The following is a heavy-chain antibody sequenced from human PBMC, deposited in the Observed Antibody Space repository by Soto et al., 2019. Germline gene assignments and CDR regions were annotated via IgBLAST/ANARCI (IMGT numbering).Heavy chain of an antibody. D-gene: IGHD6-19*01. J-gene: IGHJ3*02. CDR1: GYTLTELS. CDR3: ATGWLVRDAFDI. Sequence: ASVKVSCKVSGYTLTELSMHWVRQAPGKGLEWMGGFDPEDGETIYAQKFQGRVTMTEDTSTDTAYMELSSLRSEETAVYYCATGWLVRDAFDIWGQGTMVTVSS. CDR2: FDPEDGET. V-gene: IGHV1-24*01.